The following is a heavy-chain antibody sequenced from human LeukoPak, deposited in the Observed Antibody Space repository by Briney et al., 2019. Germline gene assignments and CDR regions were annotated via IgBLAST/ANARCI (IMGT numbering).Heavy chain of an antibody. J-gene: IGHJ5*02. CDR2: IIPIFGIA. D-gene: IGHD2-2*01. V-gene: IGHV1-69*04. CDR3: ARSSPDIVVVPAATPNWFDP. Sequence: GASVKVSCKASGGTFSSYAISWVRQAPGQGLEWMGRIIPIFGIANYAQKFQGRVTITADKSTSTAYMELSSLRSEDTAVYYCARSSPDIVVVPAATPNWFDPWGQGTLVTVSS. CDR1: GGTFSSYA.